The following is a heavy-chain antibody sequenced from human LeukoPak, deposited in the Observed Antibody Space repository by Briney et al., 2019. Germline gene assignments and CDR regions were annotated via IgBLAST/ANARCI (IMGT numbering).Heavy chain of an antibody. J-gene: IGHJ4*02. Sequence: GGSLRLSCAASGFTFSTYSMNWVRQAPGKGLEWVSYISSSSSTIYYADSVEGRFTISRDNAKNSLYLQMNSLRAEDTAVYYCARGRYSSSWTGDYWGQGTLVTVSS. CDR1: GFTFSTYS. V-gene: IGHV3-48*04. D-gene: IGHD6-13*01. CDR3: ARGRYSSSWTGDY. CDR2: ISSSSSTI.